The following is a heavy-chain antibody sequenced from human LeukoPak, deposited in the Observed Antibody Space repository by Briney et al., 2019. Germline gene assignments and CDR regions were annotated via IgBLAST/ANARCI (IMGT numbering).Heavy chain of an antibody. CDR3: ARDHDFALDY. CDR2: ISNSGNSI. J-gene: IGHJ4*02. Sequence: GGSLRLSCAASGFTFSSYSMNWVRQPPGKGREWVSYISNSGNSIYYADSVKGRFTISRDNAKNSLDLQISSLRDEDTAVYYCARDHDFALDYWGQGTLVTVSS. CDR1: GFTFSSYS. V-gene: IGHV3-48*02. D-gene: IGHD1-1*01.